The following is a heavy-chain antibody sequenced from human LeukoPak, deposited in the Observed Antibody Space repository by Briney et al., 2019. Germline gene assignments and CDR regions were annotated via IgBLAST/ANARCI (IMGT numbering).Heavy chain of an antibody. Sequence: SMKVSCKASGDSFSSSVFSWVRQVPGQGLEWMGGIIPIFGTANYAQKLQGRVTITADMSATTVYLEVSSLRSDDTAVYFCARAPSMVRGVPNWFDPWGQGTLITVS. CDR1: GDSFSSSV. V-gene: IGHV1-69*06. D-gene: IGHD3-10*01. J-gene: IGHJ5*02. CDR2: IIPIFGTA. CDR3: ARAPSMVRGVPNWFDP.